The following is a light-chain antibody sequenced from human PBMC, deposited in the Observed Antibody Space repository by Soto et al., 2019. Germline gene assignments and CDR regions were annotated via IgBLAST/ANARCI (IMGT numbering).Light chain of an antibody. V-gene: IGKV1-5*01. Sequence: DIQMTQSPSTLSASVGDRVTITCRASQSISSWVAWYQQKPGKAPKLLIYDASSLESGVPSRFRGSGSGTEFNLNISSLQPDDFATYYCQQYNSYSPMYTFGQGTKLEIK. CDR3: QQYNSYSPMYT. J-gene: IGKJ2*01. CDR1: QSISSW. CDR2: DAS.